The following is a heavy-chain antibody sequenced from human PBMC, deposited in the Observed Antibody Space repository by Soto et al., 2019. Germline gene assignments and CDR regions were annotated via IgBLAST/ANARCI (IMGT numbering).Heavy chain of an antibody. V-gene: IGHV1-18*01. CDR1: GYAFTTYG. J-gene: IGHJ4*02. Sequence: QAHLVQSGAEVKKPEASVKVSCKGSGYAFTTYGITWVRQAPGQGLEWMGWISAHNGNTNYAQKLQGRVTVTRDTSTSIAYMELRSLRSDDTAVYYCARGRYGDYWGQGALVTVSS. CDR2: ISAHNGNT. CDR3: ARGRYGDY. D-gene: IGHD1-1*01.